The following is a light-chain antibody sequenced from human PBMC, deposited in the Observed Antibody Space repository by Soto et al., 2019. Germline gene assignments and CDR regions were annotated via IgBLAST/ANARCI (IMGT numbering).Light chain of an antibody. CDR2: RND. CDR1: SSQIGRTT. J-gene: IGLJ1*01. Sequence: QAVVTQPPSASGTPGQRVTISCSGSSSQIGRTTVGWYQQLPGTAPKLLIYRNDQRPSGVPDRFSGSKSGTSASLAISGLQSEDEADYYCAAWDDSLNGHVFGTGTKLTVL. V-gene: IGLV1-44*01. CDR3: AAWDDSLNGHV.